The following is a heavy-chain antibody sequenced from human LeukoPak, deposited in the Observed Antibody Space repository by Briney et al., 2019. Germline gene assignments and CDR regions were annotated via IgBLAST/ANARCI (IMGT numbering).Heavy chain of an antibody. Sequence: GGSLRLSCAASGFTFSRNGMTWVRQAPGRGLEWVSAISGSGGSTYYADSVKGRFTISRDNSKNTLYLQMNSLRAEDTAVYYCAKDRRAGSYDYWGQGTLVTVSS. CDR1: GFTFSRNG. D-gene: IGHD3-10*01. J-gene: IGHJ4*02. CDR3: AKDRRAGSYDY. V-gene: IGHV3-23*01. CDR2: ISGSGGST.